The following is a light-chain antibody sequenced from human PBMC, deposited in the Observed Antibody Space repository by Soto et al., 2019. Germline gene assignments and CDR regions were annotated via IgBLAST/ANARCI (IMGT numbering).Light chain of an antibody. J-gene: IGKJ1*01. CDR2: WAS. Sequence: DIVMTQSPDSLTVSLGERATINCKSSQSLLYSFNNKNYLAWYQQKPGQPPKLLIHWASNREFGVPDQISGSGSGTDFTLTISSLQTEDVAVYYCQHYNSYSEAFGQGTKVDIK. CDR1: QSLLYSFNNKNY. CDR3: QHYNSYSEA. V-gene: IGKV4-1*01.